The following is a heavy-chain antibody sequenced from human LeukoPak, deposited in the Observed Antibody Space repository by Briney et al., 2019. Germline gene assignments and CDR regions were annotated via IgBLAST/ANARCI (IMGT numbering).Heavy chain of an antibody. J-gene: IGHJ2*01. V-gene: IGHV3-23*01. CDR1: GFTFSSYA. Sequence: GGSLRLSCAASGFTFSSYAMSWVRQAPGKGQEWVSSSSGSGGSTYYADSVKGRFTISRDNSKNTLYLQMNSLRAEDTAVYYCAKVYTSSWFHWYFDLWGRGTLVTVSS. D-gene: IGHD2-2*02. CDR3: AKVYTSSWFHWYFDL. CDR2: SSGSGGST.